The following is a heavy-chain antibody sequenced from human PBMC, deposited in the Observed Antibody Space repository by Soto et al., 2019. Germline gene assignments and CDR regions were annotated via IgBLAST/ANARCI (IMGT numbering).Heavy chain of an antibody. Sequence: PGGSLRLSCRASGFTFSFHSFNWVRQAPGKGLECVSGISSSSGYIYYSDSVSGRFTLSSDNANNSVFLKMNSLRAEDTAVYYCASASLLSRRNVNSFYYYGMDVWGQGTQVTVSS. V-gene: IGHV3-21*01. J-gene: IGHJ6*02. CDR2: ISSSSGYI. D-gene: IGHD4-4*01. CDR1: GFTFSFHS. CDR3: ASASLLSRRNVNSFYYYGMDV.